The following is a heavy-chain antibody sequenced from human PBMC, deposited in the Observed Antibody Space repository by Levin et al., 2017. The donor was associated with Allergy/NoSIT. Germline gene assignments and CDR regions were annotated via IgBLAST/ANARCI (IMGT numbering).Heavy chain of an antibody. Sequence: LGASVKVSCKASGYTFTGYYMHWVRQAPGQGLEWMGWINPNSGGTNYAQKFQGRVTMTRDTSISTAYMELSRLRSDDTAVYYCARDREGFGELLSWFDPWGQGTLVTVSS. J-gene: IGHJ5*02. V-gene: IGHV1-2*03. D-gene: IGHD3-10*01. CDR3: ARDREGFGELLSWFDP. CDR1: GYTFTGYY. CDR2: INPNSGGT.